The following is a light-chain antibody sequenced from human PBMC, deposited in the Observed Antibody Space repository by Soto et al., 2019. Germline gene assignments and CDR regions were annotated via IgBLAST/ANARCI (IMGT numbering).Light chain of an antibody. CDR1: QSISTY. J-gene: IGKJ1*01. CDR3: QQNYRTPRT. V-gene: IGKV1-39*01. CDR2: DAS. Sequence: DIQVTQCPSYLSASVADRFTITCQASQSISTYLNWYQHKPGKAPKLLMHDASNLDSGVPSRFSGSGSGTDFTLTISSLQPEDFATYYCQQNYRTPRTFGQGTKVDIK.